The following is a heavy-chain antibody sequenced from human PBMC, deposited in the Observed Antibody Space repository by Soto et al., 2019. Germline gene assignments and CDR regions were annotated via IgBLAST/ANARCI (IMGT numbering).Heavy chain of an antibody. Sequence: QVQLVQSGAEVKKPGASVKVSCKASGYTFTSYYMHWVRQAPGQGLEWMGIINPSGGSTSYAQKLQGRVTMTRDTSTSTVYMELSSLRSEDTAVYYCASQPHEDIVVVVAATLDYWGQGTLVTVSS. CDR2: INPSGGST. CDR1: GYTFTSYY. D-gene: IGHD2-15*01. V-gene: IGHV1-46*01. CDR3: ASQPHEDIVVVVAATLDY. J-gene: IGHJ4*02.